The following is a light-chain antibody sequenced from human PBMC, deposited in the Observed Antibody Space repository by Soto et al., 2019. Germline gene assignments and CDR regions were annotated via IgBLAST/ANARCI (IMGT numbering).Light chain of an antibody. CDR2: DAS. Sequence: DIQVTQSPSSLSASVGDRVTITCRASQDISDYLSWYQQRPGKAPKLLIYDASSLETGVPSSFRGSKSATDFTFTISSLQPEDIATYYCQQYHDVPLTFGGGTKVDIK. CDR1: QDISDY. CDR3: QQYHDVPLT. J-gene: IGKJ4*01. V-gene: IGKV1-33*01.